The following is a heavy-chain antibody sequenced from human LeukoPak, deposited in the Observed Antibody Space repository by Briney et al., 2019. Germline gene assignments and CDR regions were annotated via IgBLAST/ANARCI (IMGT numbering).Heavy chain of an antibody. V-gene: IGHV3-23*01. CDR1: GFTFSSYA. CDR3: ARVASPFGVVISNWFDP. D-gene: IGHD3-3*01. Sequence: GGSLRLSCAASGFTFSSYAMSWVRQAPGKGLEWVSAISGSGGSTYYADSVKGRFTISRDNAKFVMYLQMNSLRAEDTAVYYCARVASPFGVVISNWFDPRGQGTLVTVTS. J-gene: IGHJ5*02. CDR2: ISGSGGST.